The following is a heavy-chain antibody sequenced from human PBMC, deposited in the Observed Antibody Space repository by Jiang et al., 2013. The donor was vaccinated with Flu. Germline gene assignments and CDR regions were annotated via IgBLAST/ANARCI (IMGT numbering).Heavy chain of an antibody. D-gene: IGHD3-16*02. V-gene: IGHV3-48*01. CDR3: ARDRDYDYVWGSYQFDP. CDR2: ISGTSTTI. Sequence: VQLVESGGGLVQPGGSLRLSCAASGLTFSRYSMNWVRQAPGKGLEWVSYISGTSTTIYYADSVKGRFTISRDNGKSSVYLQMNSLRAEDTAVYYCARDRDYDYVWGSYQFDPWGQGTLVTVS. CDR1: GLTFSRYS. J-gene: IGHJ5*02.